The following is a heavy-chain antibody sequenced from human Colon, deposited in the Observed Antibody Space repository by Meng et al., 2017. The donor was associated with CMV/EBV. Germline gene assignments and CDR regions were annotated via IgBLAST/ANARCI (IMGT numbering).Heavy chain of an antibody. CDR3: ARGDSSTTWLVFDY. Sequence: GGSLRLSCSASGFTFNNYAMTWVRQAPGKGLEWVSTVLGTGPTYYADYVKGRFTISRDDSRNTLFFQLNSLRDEDTAVFYCARGDSSTTWLVFDYWGLGTLVTVSS. V-gene: IGHV3-23*01. CDR2: VLGTGPT. D-gene: IGHD6-13*01. CDR1: GFTFNNYA. J-gene: IGHJ4*02.